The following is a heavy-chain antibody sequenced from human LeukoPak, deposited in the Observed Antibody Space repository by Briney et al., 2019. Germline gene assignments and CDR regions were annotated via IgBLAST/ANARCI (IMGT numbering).Heavy chain of an antibody. V-gene: IGHV3-23*01. CDR1: GFDFSSYA. CDR3: AKEGSGSSPRSDY. D-gene: IGHD1-26*01. J-gene: IGHJ4*02. Sequence: PGGSLRLSCEASGFDFSSYALTWVRQATREGLEWVSTIESDTTTNYADSVKGRFFISRDNSKNTLYLQMTSLRAEDTAVYYCAKEGSGSSPRSDYWGQGTLVTVSS. CDR2: IESDTTT.